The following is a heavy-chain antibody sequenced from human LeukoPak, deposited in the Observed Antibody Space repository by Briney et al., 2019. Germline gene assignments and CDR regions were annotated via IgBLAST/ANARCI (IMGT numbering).Heavy chain of an antibody. J-gene: IGHJ4*02. V-gene: IGHV3-30-3*01. D-gene: IGHD3-9*01. CDR2: ISNDGSNK. CDR3: VRGQPYFGWSPSFDY. CDR1: GFTFTSYA. Sequence: GGSLRLSCAASGFTFTSYAMHWVRQAPGKGLEWVAVISNDGSNKYYADSVKGRFTISRDNSKNTMSVTMNSLRAEDTAVYYCVRGQPYFGWSPSFDYWGQGTLVTVSS.